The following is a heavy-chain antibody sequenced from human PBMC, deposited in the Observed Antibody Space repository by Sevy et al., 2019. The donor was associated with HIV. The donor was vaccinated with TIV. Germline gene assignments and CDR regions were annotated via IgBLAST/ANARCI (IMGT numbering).Heavy chain of an antibody. CDR2: IYYSGST. CDR3: ARLSPFYPYYYGSGSYFGYFDY. J-gene: IGHJ4*02. CDR1: GGSISSSSYY. D-gene: IGHD3-10*01. Sequence: SETLSLTCTVSGGSISSSSYYWGWIRQPPGKGLEWIGSIYYSGSTYYNPSLKSRVTISVDTSKNQFSLKLSSVTAAETAVYYCARLSPFYPYYYGSGSYFGYFDYWGQGTLVTVSS. V-gene: IGHV4-39*01.